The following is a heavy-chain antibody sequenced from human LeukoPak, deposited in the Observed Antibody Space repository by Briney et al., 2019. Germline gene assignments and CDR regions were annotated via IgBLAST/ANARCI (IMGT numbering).Heavy chain of an antibody. D-gene: IGHD3-16*02. Sequence: SETLSLTCTVSGGPISSYYWSWIRQPAGKGLEWIGRIYTSGSTNYNPSLKSRVTMSVDTSKNQFSLKLSSVTAADTAVYYCARSPLGELSLSRFDPWGQGTLVTVSS. CDR2: IYTSGST. V-gene: IGHV4-4*07. J-gene: IGHJ5*02. CDR1: GGPISSYY. CDR3: ARSPLGELSLSRFDP.